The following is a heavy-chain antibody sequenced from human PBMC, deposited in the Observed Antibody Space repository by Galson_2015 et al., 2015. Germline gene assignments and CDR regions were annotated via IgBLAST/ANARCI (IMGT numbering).Heavy chain of an antibody. V-gene: IGHV3-9*03. CDR2: ISWNGGYI. D-gene: IGHD3-10*01. Sequence: SLRLSCAASGFTFDDYAMHWVRQAPGKGLEWVSGISWNGGYIDYADSVKGRFTISRDNAKNSLYLQMGSLRAEDMGVYYCATEYGRDLLYYFDYWGQGTLVTVSS. CDR3: ATEYGRDLLYYFDY. J-gene: IGHJ4*02. CDR1: GFTFDDYA.